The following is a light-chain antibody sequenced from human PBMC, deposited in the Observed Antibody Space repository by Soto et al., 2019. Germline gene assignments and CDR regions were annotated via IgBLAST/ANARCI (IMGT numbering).Light chain of an antibody. V-gene: IGLV2-8*01. CDR3: SSSAGTNSFVL. J-gene: IGLJ3*02. CDR2: EVN. CDR1: SSDIGGYNS. Sequence: QSALTQPPSASGSPGQSVTISCTGTSSDIGGYNSVSWYQQHPGKAPKLMIYEVNNRPLGVPERFSGSKSGNTASLTVSGLQADDEDDYYCSSSAGTNSFVLFGGGTKVTVL.